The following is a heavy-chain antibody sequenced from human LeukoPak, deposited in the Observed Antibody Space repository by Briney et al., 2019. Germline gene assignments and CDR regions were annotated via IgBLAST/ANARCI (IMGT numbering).Heavy chain of an antibody. Sequence: SETLSLTCTVSGDSISSYYWSWIRQPPGKGLEWIGYLSYSGSTNYNPSFKSRVTISVDTSKNQFSLKLSSVTAADTAVYYCARGDYSSSWYDYWGQGTLVTVSS. CDR3: ARGDYSSSWYDY. V-gene: IGHV4-59*01. D-gene: IGHD6-13*01. CDR2: LSYSGST. CDR1: GDSISSYY. J-gene: IGHJ4*02.